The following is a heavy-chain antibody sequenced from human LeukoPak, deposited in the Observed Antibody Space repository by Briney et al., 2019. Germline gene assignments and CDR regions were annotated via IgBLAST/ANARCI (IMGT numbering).Heavy chain of an antibody. V-gene: IGHV3-23*01. D-gene: IGHD3-3*01. Sequence: GGSLRLSCVVSGFTFKNYAMSWVRQAPGKGLECVSSIRDSGNGTDYADSVKGRFTVSRDNSKNTLYLHMNTLSAEDMAVYYCAKWAYYDFWSGHYKSHFDSWGQGTLVTVSP. CDR3: AKWAYYDFWSGHYKSHFDS. CDR2: IRDSGNGT. CDR1: GFTFKNYA. J-gene: IGHJ4*02.